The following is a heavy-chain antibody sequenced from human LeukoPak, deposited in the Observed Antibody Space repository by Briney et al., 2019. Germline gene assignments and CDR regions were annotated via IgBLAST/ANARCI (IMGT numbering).Heavy chain of an antibody. V-gene: IGHV3-21*01. Sequence: GSLRLSCAASGFTFSSYCMNWVRQAPGKGLEWVSSISSSSTYIYYADSVKGRFTISRDNAKNSLYLQMNSLRAEDTAVYYCARDIVATIAAYYFDYWGQGTLVTVSS. CDR1: GFTFSSYC. CDR3: ARDIVATIAAYYFDY. D-gene: IGHD5-12*01. CDR2: ISSSSTYI. J-gene: IGHJ4*02.